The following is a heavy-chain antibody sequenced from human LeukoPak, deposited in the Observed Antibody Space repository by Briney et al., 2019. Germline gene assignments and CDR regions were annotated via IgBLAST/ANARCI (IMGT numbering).Heavy chain of an antibody. V-gene: IGHV4-4*07. CDR2: IYTSGST. CDR1: GGSISSYY. D-gene: IGHD3-22*01. J-gene: IGHJ6*03. Sequence: SETLSLTCTVSGGSISSYYWSWIRQPAGKGLEWIGRIYTSGSTYYNPSLKSRVTISVDTSKNQFSLKLSSVTAADTAVYYCARDYYDSSGYYHSYYMDVWGKGTTVTVSS. CDR3: ARDYYDSSGYYHSYYMDV.